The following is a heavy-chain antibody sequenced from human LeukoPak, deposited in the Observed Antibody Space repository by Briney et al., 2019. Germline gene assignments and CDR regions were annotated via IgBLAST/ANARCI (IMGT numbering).Heavy chain of an antibody. CDR2: IYYGENT. Sequence: PSETLSLTCTVSGGSISSSSYYWGWIRQPPGKGLEWIGNIYYGENTYYNPSLKSRVTISIDTSKNQFYLKLSSLTAADTAVYYCARPAAAGFVPTFDYWGQGTLVTVSS. V-gene: IGHV4-39*01. J-gene: IGHJ4*02. CDR1: GGSISSSSYY. D-gene: IGHD6-13*01. CDR3: ARPAAAGFVPTFDY.